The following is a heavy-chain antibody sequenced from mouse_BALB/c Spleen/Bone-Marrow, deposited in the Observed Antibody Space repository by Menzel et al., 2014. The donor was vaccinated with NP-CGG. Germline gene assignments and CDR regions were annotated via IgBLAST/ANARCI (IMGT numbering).Heavy chain of an antibody. D-gene: IGHD3-2*01. CDR1: GYTFTSYD. Sequence: LVESGPELVKPGALVKISCKASGYTFTSYDINWVKQRPGQGLEWIGWIYPGDGSSKYNEKFKGKATLTADKSSSTAYMQLSSVTSENTAVYFSARSGDSSGYGFAYWGQGTLVTFSA. CDR3: ARSGDSSGYGFAY. V-gene: IGHV1S33*01. J-gene: IGHJ3*01. CDR2: IYPGDGSS.